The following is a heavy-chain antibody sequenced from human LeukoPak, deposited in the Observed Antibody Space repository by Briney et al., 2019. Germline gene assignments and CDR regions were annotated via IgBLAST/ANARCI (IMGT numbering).Heavy chain of an antibody. CDR2: ISSYNGNT. J-gene: IGHJ3*02. Sequence: GASVMVSCKASGYTFTSYAISWVRQATGQGLEWMGWISSYNGNTTYAQKLQGRVTMTTDTSTSTAYMELRSLRSDDTAVYYCARENQQLNAFDIWGQGTMVTVPS. CDR1: GYTFTSYA. V-gene: IGHV1-18*01. D-gene: IGHD6-13*01. CDR3: ARENQQLNAFDI.